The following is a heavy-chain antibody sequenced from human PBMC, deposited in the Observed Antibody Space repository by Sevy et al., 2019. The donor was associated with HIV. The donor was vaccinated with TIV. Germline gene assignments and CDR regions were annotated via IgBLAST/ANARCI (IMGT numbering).Heavy chain of an antibody. CDR1: GFTFFTYT. J-gene: IGHJ3*02. Sequence: GGSLRLSCAASGFTFFTYTMNWVRQAPGKGLEWVSSIGISSSYIYYADSVKGRFTISRDNAKNSLYLQMNSLRAEDMAVYYCARANLDSSGSYDAYDIWGQGTMVTVSS. V-gene: IGHV3-21*01. D-gene: IGHD3-22*01. CDR3: ARANLDSSGSYDAYDI. CDR2: IGISSSYI.